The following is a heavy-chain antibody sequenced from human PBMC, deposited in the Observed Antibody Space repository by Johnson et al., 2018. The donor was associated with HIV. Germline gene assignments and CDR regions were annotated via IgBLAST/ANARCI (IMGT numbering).Heavy chain of an antibody. CDR3: ANVRWPDAFDI. CDR1: GFTFSDYY. Sequence: VQLVESGGGLVKPGGSLRLSCAASGFTFSDYYMSWIRQAPGKGLEWVSVIYSGGSTYYADFVKGRFTISRDNAKKSLYLQMNSLRAEDTAVYYCANVRWPDAFDIWGQGTMVTVSS. CDR2: IYSGGST. D-gene: IGHD4-23*01. J-gene: IGHJ3*02. V-gene: IGHV3-66*01.